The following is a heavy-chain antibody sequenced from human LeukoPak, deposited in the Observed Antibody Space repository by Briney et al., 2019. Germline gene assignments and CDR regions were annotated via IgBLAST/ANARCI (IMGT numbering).Heavy chain of an antibody. CDR1: GGSFSGYY. Sequence: PSEALSLTCAVYGGSFSGYYWSWIRQPPGKGLEWIGEINHSGSTNYNPSLKSRVTISVDTSKNQFSLKLSSVTAADTAVYYCARGRAYCSSTSCWSGWFDPWGQGTLVTVSS. CDR2: INHSGST. CDR3: ARGRAYCSSTSCWSGWFDP. J-gene: IGHJ5*02. D-gene: IGHD2-2*01. V-gene: IGHV4-34*01.